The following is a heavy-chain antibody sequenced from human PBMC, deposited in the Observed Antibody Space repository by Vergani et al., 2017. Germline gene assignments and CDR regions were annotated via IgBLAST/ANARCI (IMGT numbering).Heavy chain of an antibody. D-gene: IGHD5-24*01. CDR1: GYTFTGYY. CDR2: INPSGGST. CDR3: ARVATIAYFDY. J-gene: IGHJ4*02. V-gene: IGHV1-46*01. Sequence: QVQLVQSGAEVKKPGASVKVSCKASGYTFTGYYMHWVRQAPGQGLEWMGIINPSGGSTSYAQKFQGRVTMTRDTSTSTVYMELSSLRSEDTAVYYCARVATIAYFDYWGQGTLVTVSS.